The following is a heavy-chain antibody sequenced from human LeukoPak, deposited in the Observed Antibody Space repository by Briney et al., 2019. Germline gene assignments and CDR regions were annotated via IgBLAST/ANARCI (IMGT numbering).Heavy chain of an antibody. Sequence: PSETLSLTCTVSGGSISSGSYYWSWIRQPAGKGLEWIGRIYTSGSTNYNPSLKSRVTISVDTSKNQFSLKLSSVTAADTAVYYCAGGMRWVTPGYYYMDVWGKGTAVTVSS. CDR3: AGGMRWVTPGYYYMDV. CDR1: GGSISSGSYY. V-gene: IGHV4-61*02. CDR2: IYTSGST. D-gene: IGHD4-23*01. J-gene: IGHJ6*03.